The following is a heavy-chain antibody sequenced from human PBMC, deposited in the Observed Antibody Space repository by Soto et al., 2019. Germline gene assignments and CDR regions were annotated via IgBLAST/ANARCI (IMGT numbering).Heavy chain of an antibody. CDR1: GGTFSSYA. J-gene: IGHJ5*02. Sequence: SVKVSCKASGGTFSSYAISWVRQAPGQGLEWMGGIIPIFGTANYAQKFQGRDTITADKYTSTAYMELSSLRSEDTAVYYCARDNGDFWSGYQNWFDPWGQGTLVTVSS. V-gene: IGHV1-69*06. CDR3: ARDNGDFWSGYQNWFDP. D-gene: IGHD3-3*01. CDR2: IIPIFGTA.